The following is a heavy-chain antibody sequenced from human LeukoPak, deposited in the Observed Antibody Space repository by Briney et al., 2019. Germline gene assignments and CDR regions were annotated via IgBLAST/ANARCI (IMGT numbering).Heavy chain of an antibody. CDR1: GFTFSSYA. CDR3: ARDLSWLAFDY. CDR2: ISYDGSNK. D-gene: IGHD6-19*01. Sequence: GGSLRLSCAASGFTFSSYAMHWVRQAPGKGLEWVAVISYDGSNKYYADSVKGRFTISRDNSKNTLYLQMNSLRAEDTAVYYCARDLSWLAFDYWGQGTLVTASS. J-gene: IGHJ4*02. V-gene: IGHV3-30-3*01.